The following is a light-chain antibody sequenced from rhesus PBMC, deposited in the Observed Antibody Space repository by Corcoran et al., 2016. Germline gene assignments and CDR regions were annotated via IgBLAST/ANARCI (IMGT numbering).Light chain of an antibody. J-gene: IGKJ4*01. CDR3: LQYNTYPLT. CDR2: KAS. CDR1: QSISNW. V-gene: IGKV1-22*01. Sequence: DIQMTQSPSSLSASVGDTVTITCRASQSISNWLDWYQQKPGKAPKLLNYKASSLQSGVPSRFSGSGSGTDFTLTISSLQPEDFATYYCLQYNTYPLTFGGGTKVEIK.